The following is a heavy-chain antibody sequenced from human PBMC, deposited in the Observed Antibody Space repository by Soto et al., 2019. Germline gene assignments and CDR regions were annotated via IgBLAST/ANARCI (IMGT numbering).Heavy chain of an antibody. CDR2: IYYSGST. J-gene: IGHJ4*02. Sequence: QLQLQESGPGLVKPSETLSLICTVSGGSISSSRYRWGWVRQPPGKGLEWIGTIYYSGSTHYNPSLKSRVTISVDTSKSQFSLRLNSVTAADTAVYYCATVDGLGVVTPFMDYWGQGPRVTVSS. V-gene: IGHV4-39*01. CDR3: ATVDGLGVVTPFMDY. D-gene: IGHD3-3*01. CDR1: GGSISSSRYR.